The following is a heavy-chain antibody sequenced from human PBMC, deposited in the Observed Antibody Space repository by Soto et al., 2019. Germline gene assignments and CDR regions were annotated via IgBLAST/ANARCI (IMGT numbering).Heavy chain of an antibody. CDR2: INPNSGGT. V-gene: IGHV1-2*04. Sequence: ASVKVSCKASGYTFTGYYMHWVRQAPGQGLEWMGWINPNSGGTNYAQKFQGWVTMTRDTSISTAYMELSRLRSDDTAVYYCARGKQQLETSYDYWGQGPLVTVSS. CDR3: ARGKQQLETSYDY. J-gene: IGHJ4*02. D-gene: IGHD6-13*01. CDR1: GYTFTGYY.